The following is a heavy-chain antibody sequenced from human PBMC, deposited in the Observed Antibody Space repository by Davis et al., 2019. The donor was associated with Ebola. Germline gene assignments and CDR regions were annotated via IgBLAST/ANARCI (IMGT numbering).Heavy chain of an antibody. Sequence: PGGSLRLSCAASGFTFNTYGMHWVRQAPGKGLEWVAVIWYDGSNKYYADSVKGRFTISRDNSKNTLYLQMNSLRAEDTAVYYCAREGRRYSGSYRPDAFDIWGQGTMVTVSS. CDR3: AREGRRYSGSYRPDAFDI. J-gene: IGHJ3*02. CDR2: IWYDGSNK. D-gene: IGHD1-26*01. V-gene: IGHV3-33*01. CDR1: GFTFNTYG.